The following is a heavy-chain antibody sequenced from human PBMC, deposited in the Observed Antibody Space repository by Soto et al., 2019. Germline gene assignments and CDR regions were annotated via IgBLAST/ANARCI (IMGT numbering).Heavy chain of an antibody. Sequence: ASVKVSCKASGYSLTSYYMHWVRRAPGQGLEWMGITNPSDGSTNYARKFQGRVTMTSDTSTSTVYMEMSSLRSEDTAMYYCARSYVTSRTIDFWGQGTLVTVSS. CDR2: TNPSDGST. J-gene: IGHJ4*02. D-gene: IGHD3-10*02. CDR1: GYSLTSYY. CDR3: ARSYVTSRTIDF. V-gene: IGHV1-46*01.